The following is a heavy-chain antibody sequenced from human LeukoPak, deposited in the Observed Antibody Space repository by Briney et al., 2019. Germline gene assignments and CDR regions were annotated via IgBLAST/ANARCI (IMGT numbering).Heavy chain of an antibody. V-gene: IGHV1-18*01. CDR2: ISAYNGNT. Sequence: ASVKVSCKASGYTFTSYGISWVRQAPGQGLEWMGWISAYNGNTNYAQKLQGRVTMTTDTSTSTAYMELRSLRSDDTAVYYCARVGVGVAHTGYYYYYGMDVWGQGTTVTVSS. CDR3: ARVGVGVAHTGYYYYYGMDV. CDR1: GYTFTSYG. J-gene: IGHJ6*02. D-gene: IGHD3-3*01.